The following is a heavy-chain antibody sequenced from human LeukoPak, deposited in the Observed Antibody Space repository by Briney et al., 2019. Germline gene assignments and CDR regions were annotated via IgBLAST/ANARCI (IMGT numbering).Heavy chain of an antibody. J-gene: IGHJ4*02. CDR2: ISSGSTYT. CDR3: ARRQTAGTRVFDY. V-gene: IGHV3-11*06. Sequence: KPGGSLRLSCAASGFTFSDYYMSWIRQAPGKGLEWVSYISSGSTYTNYADSVKGRFTISRDNAKNSLYLQMNSLRAEDTAVYYCARRQTAGTRVFDYWGQGTLVTVSS. CDR1: GFTFSDYY.